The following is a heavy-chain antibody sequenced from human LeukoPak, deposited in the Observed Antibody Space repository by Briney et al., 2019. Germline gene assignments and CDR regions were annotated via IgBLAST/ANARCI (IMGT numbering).Heavy chain of an antibody. Sequence: PSETLSLTCTVSGGSISSYYWSWIRQPPGKGLKWIGYIYYSGSTNYNPSLKSRVTISVDTSKNQFSLKLSSVSAADTAVYYCARGRNWFDPWGQGTLVTVSS. V-gene: IGHV4-59*01. J-gene: IGHJ5*02. CDR2: IYYSGST. CDR3: ARGRNWFDP. CDR1: GGSISSYY.